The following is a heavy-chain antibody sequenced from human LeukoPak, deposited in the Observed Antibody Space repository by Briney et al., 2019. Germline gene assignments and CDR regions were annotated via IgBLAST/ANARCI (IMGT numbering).Heavy chain of an antibody. D-gene: IGHD2-2*01. CDR1: GFTFSSYS. V-gene: IGHV3-21*01. Sequence: GGSLRLSCAASGFTFSSYSVNWVRQAPGKGLEWVSSISSSSSYIYYADSVKGRFTISRDNAKNSLYLQMNSLRAEDTAVYYCARDRGIGYCSSTSCFGFDYWGQGTLVTVSS. J-gene: IGHJ4*02. CDR3: ARDRGIGYCSSTSCFGFDY. CDR2: ISSSSSYI.